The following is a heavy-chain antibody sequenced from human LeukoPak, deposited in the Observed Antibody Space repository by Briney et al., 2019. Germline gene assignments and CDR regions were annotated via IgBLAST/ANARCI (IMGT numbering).Heavy chain of an antibody. CDR3: ARGHPYYDFWSGYYTDPYYYYGMDV. D-gene: IGHD3-3*01. CDR2: ISYDGSNK. CDR1: GFTFSSYA. V-gene: IGHV3-30-3*01. Sequence: GGSLRLSCAASGFTFSSYAMHWVRQASGKGLEWVAVISYDGSNKYYADSVKGRFTISRDNSKNTLYLQMNSLRAEDTAVYYCARGHPYYDFWSGYYTDPYYYYGMDVWGQGTTVTVSS. J-gene: IGHJ6*02.